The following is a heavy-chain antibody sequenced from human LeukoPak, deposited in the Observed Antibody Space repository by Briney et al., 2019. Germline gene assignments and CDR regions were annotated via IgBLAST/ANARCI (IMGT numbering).Heavy chain of an antibody. CDR3: ARPRDTAMVDDAFDI. J-gene: IGHJ3*02. D-gene: IGHD5-18*01. CDR2: IYHSGST. Sequence: PSETLSLTCTVSGYSISSGYYWGWIRQPPGKGLEWIGSIYHSGSTYYNPSLKSRVTISVDTSKNQFSLKLSSVTAADTAVYYCARPRDTAMVDDAFDIWGQGTMVTVSS. CDR1: GYSISSGYY. V-gene: IGHV4-38-2*02.